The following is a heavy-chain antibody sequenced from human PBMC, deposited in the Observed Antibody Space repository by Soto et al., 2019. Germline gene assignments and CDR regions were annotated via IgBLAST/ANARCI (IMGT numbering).Heavy chain of an antibody. V-gene: IGHV4-34*01. J-gene: IGHJ6*03. CDR1: GGSFSGYY. D-gene: IGHD2-2*01. CDR2: INHSGST. Sequence: PSETLSLTCAVYGGSFSGYYWSWIRQPPGKGLEWIGEINHSGSTNYNPSLKSRVTISVDTSKNQFSLKLSSVTAADTAVYYCARSKGYWCSSTSRRDCWYMDVWGKGTTVTVSS. CDR3: ARSKGYWCSSTSRRDCWYMDV.